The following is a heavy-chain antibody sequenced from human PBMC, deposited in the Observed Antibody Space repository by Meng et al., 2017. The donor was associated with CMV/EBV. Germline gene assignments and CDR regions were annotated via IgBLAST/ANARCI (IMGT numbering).Heavy chain of an antibody. CDR2: IYYSGST. CDR3: ARAIVLMVYAENWFDP. V-gene: IGHV4-39*07. J-gene: IGHJ5*02. D-gene: IGHD2-8*01. Sequence: QLQQEECVSGLVEPSAARSRTCIVYGGSISSSSYYWGWIRQPQGKGLEGIGSIYYSGSTNYNTSLKSRVTISVDTSKNQFSLKLSSVTAADTAVYYCARAIVLMVYAENWFDPWGQGTLVTVSS. CDR1: GGSISSSSYY.